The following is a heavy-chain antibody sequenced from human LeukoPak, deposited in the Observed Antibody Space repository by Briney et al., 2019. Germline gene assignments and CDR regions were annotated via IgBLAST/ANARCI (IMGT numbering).Heavy chain of an antibody. CDR2: IFHSGRT. Sequence: SETLSLTCTVSGGSMNSPSHYWGWVRQPPGKGLEWIGSIFHSGRTYYNPSLKSRVTLSVDTSKNQLSLNLSSVTAADTAVYYCARITNGDYGDYWGQGTLLTVSS. J-gene: IGHJ4*02. V-gene: IGHV4-39*07. CDR1: GGSMNSPSHY. D-gene: IGHD4-17*01. CDR3: ARITNGDYGDY.